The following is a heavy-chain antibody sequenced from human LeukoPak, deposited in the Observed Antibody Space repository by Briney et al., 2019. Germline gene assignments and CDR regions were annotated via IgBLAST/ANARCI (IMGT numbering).Heavy chain of an antibody. CDR1: GYTLTELS. V-gene: IGHV1-24*01. CDR2: FDPEDGET. CDR3: ATNAAAIDAFDI. D-gene: IGHD2-2*01. Sequence: GASVKVSCKVSGYTLTELSMHWVRQAPGKGLDGRGGFDPEDGETIYAQKFQGRVTMTEDTSTDTAYMELSSLRSEDTAVYYCATNAAAIDAFDIWGQGTMVTVSS. J-gene: IGHJ3*02.